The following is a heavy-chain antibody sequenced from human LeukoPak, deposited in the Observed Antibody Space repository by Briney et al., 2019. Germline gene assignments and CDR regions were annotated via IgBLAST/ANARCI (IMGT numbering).Heavy chain of an antibody. V-gene: IGHV3-66*01. D-gene: IGHD1-26*01. CDR1: GFTVSSNY. CDR2: IYSGGDT. CDR3: ARRSGEGYFDC. Sequence: GGSLRLSCAASGFTVSSNYMTWVRQAPGKGPEWVSVIYSGGDTYYADSVKGRFTISRDNSKNTLYLQLNSLRAEDTAVYYCARRSGEGYFDCWGQGTLVTVSS. J-gene: IGHJ4*02.